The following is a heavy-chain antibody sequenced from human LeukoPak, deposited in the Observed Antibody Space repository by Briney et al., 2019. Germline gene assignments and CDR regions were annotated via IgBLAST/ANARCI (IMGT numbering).Heavy chain of an antibody. V-gene: IGHV3-23*01. CDR1: GFTFSSYA. CDR3: AKYEASRTMVRASSFDY. D-gene: IGHD3-10*01. CDR2: ISGSGGST. J-gene: IGHJ4*02. Sequence: PGGSLRLSCAASGFTFSSYAMSWVRQAPGKGLEWVSAISGSGGSTYYADSVKGRFTISRDNSKNTLYLQMNSLRAEDTAVYYCAKYEASRTMVRASSFDYWGQGTLVTVSS.